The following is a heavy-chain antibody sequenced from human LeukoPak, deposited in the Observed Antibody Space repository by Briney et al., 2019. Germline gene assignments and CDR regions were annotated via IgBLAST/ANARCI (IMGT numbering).Heavy chain of an antibody. D-gene: IGHD4-17*01. CDR3: ARMASYGDYGWFDP. J-gene: IGHJ5*02. CDR2: IYYSGST. V-gene: IGHV4-31*11. CDR1: GGSFSSGGYY. Sequence: SETLSLTCAVYGGSFSSGGYYWSWIRQHPGKGLEWIGYIYYSGSTYYNPSLKSRVTISVDTSKNQFSLKLSSVTAADTAVYYCARMASYGDYGWFDPWGQGTLVTVSS.